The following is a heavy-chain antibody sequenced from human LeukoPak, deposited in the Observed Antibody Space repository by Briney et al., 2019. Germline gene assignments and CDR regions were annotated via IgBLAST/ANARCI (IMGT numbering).Heavy chain of an antibody. CDR2: ISSSGSTI. Sequence: GGSLRLSCAASGFTFSSYEMNWVRQAPGKGLEWVSYISSSGSTIYYADSVKGRFTISRDNAKNSLYLQMNSLRAEDTAVYYCARVWRSYIAAAKYYFDYWGQGTLVTVSS. J-gene: IGHJ4*02. CDR1: GFTFSSYE. CDR3: ARVWRSYIAAAKYYFDY. D-gene: IGHD6-13*01. V-gene: IGHV3-48*03.